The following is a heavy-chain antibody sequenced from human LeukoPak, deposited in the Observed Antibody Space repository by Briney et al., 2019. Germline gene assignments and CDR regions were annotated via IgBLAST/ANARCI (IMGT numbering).Heavy chain of an antibody. J-gene: IGHJ6*02. CDR1: GFTFSSYS. CDR3: ARVGPLWFGELFAPLPYYYYYGMDV. CDR2: ISSSSSTI. V-gene: IGHV3-48*02. D-gene: IGHD3-10*01. Sequence: GGSLRLSCAASGFTFSSYSMNWVRQAPGKGLEWVSYISSSSSTIYYADSVKGRFTISRDNAKNSLYLQMNSLRDEDTAVYYCARVGPLWFGELFAPLPYYYYYGMDVWGQGTTVTVSS.